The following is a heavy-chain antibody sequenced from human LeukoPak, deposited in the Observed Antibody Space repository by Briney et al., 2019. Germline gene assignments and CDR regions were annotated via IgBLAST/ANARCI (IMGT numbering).Heavy chain of an antibody. CDR1: GFTFDYSA. V-gene: IGHV3-23*01. CDR2: INTGDIT. CDR3: VKGGFTYYDD. D-gene: IGHD3-22*01. J-gene: IGHJ4*02. Sequence: PGGSQRLSCATSGFTFDYSAMTWVRQAPEKGLEWVSTINTGDITFYANSVKGRFTISRDNSKNALFLQMNSLRAEDTAIYYCVKGGFTYYDDWGQGTLVSVSS.